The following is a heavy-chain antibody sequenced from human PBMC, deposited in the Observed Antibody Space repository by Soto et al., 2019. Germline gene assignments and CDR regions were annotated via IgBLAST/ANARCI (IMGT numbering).Heavy chain of an antibody. J-gene: IGHJ3*02. CDR2: IIPIFGTA. D-gene: IGHD6-13*01. Sequence: ASVKVSCKASGGTFSSYAISWVRQAPGQGLEWMGGIIPIFGTANYAQMFQGRVTITADESTSTAYMELSSLRSEDTAVYYCGWYQDAFDIWGQGTMVTVSS. CDR1: GGTFSSYA. CDR3: GWYQDAFDI. V-gene: IGHV1-69*13.